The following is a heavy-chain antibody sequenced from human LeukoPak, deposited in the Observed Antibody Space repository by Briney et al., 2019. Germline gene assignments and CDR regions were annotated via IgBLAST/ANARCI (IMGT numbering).Heavy chain of an antibody. CDR2: ISINGDKT. J-gene: IGHJ4*02. D-gene: IGHD1-26*01. CDR1: GFTFSSYA. CDR3: IKDRIGTWSFDH. V-gene: IGHV3-64D*06. Sequence: GGSLRLSCAASGFTFSSYAMSWVRQAPGKGLEYVSSISINGDKTYYAESVKGRFTISRDNSKNTLYLQLSSLRVEDTAVYYCIKDRIGTWSFDHWGQGTLLTVSS.